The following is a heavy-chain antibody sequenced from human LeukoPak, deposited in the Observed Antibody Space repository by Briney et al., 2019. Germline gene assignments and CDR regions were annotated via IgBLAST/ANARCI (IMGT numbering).Heavy chain of an antibody. J-gene: IGHJ5*02. CDR3: AVSGRGRFDP. CDR1: GFTFSSYA. CDR2: FSGSGGST. D-gene: IGHD5/OR15-5a*01. Sequence: GGCLRLSCAASGFTFSSYAMSWVRQAPGKGLVWVSAFSGSGGSTYYADSVKGRFIISRDNSKNTLYLQMNSLRAEDTAVYYCAVSGRGRFDPWGQGTLVTVSS. V-gene: IGHV3-23*01.